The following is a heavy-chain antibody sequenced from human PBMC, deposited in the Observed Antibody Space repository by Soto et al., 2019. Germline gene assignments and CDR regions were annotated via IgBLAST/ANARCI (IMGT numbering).Heavy chain of an antibody. CDR1: AFTPSPYY. Sequence: RGPLRLSSASSAFTPSPYYITYFRQAPGKGPESVCPHSSSGSTIHYADSVKGRFTISRDNAKTSLYLQMNSLRAEDTAVYYCARDPWGVVAATPYYFDYWGQGTLVTVSS. CDR3: ARDPWGVVAATPYYFDY. V-gene: IGHV3-11*01. D-gene: IGHD2-15*01. CDR2: HSSSGSTI. J-gene: IGHJ4*02.